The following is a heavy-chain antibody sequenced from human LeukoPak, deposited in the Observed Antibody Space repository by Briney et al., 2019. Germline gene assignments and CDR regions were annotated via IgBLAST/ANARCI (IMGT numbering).Heavy chain of an antibody. V-gene: IGHV4-4*07. Sequence: SETLSLTCTVSGGSISSYYWSWIPQPAGKGLEWIGRIYTSGSTNYNPSLKSRVTMSVDTSKSQFSLKLSSVTAADTAVYYCARETDYYGSGTPGGMDVWGQGTTVTVSS. CDR1: GGSISSYY. D-gene: IGHD3-10*01. CDR2: IYTSGST. CDR3: ARETDYYGSGTPGGMDV. J-gene: IGHJ6*02.